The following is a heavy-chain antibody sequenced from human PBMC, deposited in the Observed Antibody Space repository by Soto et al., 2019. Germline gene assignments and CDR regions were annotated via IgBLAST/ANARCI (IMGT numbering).Heavy chain of an antibody. CDR2: IWYDGTHI. Sequence: GGSLRLSCAASGFSFSSYGMHWVRQAPGKGLEWGAVIWYDGTHIKYADSVKGRFTISRDNSKSTLYLQMNGLRAEDTRVYHCASAHSDTSICPSDFVGATTMDHLGQGTPVAVSS. V-gene: IGHV3-33*01. CDR1: GFSFSSYG. D-gene: IGHD1-26*01. J-gene: IGHJ4*02. CDR3: ASAHSDTSICPSDFVGATTMDH.